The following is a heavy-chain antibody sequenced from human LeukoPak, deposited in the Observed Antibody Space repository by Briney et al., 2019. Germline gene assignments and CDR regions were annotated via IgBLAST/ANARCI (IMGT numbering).Heavy chain of an antibody. D-gene: IGHD1-14*01. CDR3: ARAVSGYYFDY. CDR2: ISWNSGSI. CDR1: GFTFDDYA. Sequence: GGSLRLSCAASGFTFDDYAMHWVRQAPGKGLEWVSGISWNSGSIGYADSVKGRFTISRDNSKNTLYLQMNSLRAEDTAVYYCARAVSGYYFDYWGQGALVTVSS. J-gene: IGHJ4*02. V-gene: IGHV3-9*01.